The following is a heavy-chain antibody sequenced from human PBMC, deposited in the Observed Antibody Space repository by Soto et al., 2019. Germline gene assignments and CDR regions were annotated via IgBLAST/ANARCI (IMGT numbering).Heavy chain of an antibody. CDR1: GGSIRSSSYY. CDR3: ARHEVGMAMARGEGNWFDP. CDR2: IYYSGST. J-gene: IGHJ5*02. D-gene: IGHD3-10*01. V-gene: IGHV4-39*01. Sequence: SETLSRTGAVSGGSIRSSSYYLFWILHPPGNGLEWIGSIYYSGSTYYNPSLKSRVTISVDTSKNQFSLKLSSVTAADTAVYYCARHEVGMAMARGEGNWFDPWGQGTLVTVSS.